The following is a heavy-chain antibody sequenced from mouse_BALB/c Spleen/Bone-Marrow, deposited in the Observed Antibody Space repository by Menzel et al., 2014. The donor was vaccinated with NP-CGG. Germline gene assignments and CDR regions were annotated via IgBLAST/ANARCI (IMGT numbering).Heavy chain of an antibody. D-gene: IGHD2-3*01. Sequence: EVKLQESGGGLVQPGGSPKLSCAASGFYFSGFWMGWVRQAPGKGLEWIGEINPDSSTINYTPSLKDRFIISRDNAKNTLYLQMSKVRSEDTALYYCARLGYYGEFAYWGRGTLVTVSA. CDR3: ARLGYYGEFAY. J-gene: IGHJ3*01. CDR1: GFYFSGFW. CDR2: INPDSSTI. V-gene: IGHV4-1*02.